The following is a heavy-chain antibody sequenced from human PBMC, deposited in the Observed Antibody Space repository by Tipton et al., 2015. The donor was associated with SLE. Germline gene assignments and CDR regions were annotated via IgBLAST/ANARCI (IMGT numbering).Heavy chain of an antibody. CDR3: ASLAPTGSGRGY. Sequence: LRLSCSVSDGSISTTNYYWGWLRQPPGKGLEWIGSIYYSGSTYYNPSLKSRVTISVDTSKNQFSLKLSSVTAADTAVYYCASLAPTGSGRGYWGQGTLVTVSS. CDR2: IYYSGST. D-gene: IGHD6-19*01. J-gene: IGHJ4*02. V-gene: IGHV4-39*07. CDR1: DGSISTTNYY.